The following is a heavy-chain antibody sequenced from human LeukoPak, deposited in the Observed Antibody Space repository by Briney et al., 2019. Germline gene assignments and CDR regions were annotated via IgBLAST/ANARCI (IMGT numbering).Heavy chain of an antibody. V-gene: IGHV3-30-3*01. CDR2: ISYDGSNK. J-gene: IGHJ4*02. D-gene: IGHD5-18*01. Sequence: PGGSLRLSCAASGFTFSSYAMHWVRQAPGKGLEWVAVISYDGSNKYYADSVKGRFTISRDNSKNTLYLQMNSLRAEDTAVYYCARDFDTAMVSGGYFDYWGQGTLVTVSS. CDR3: ARDFDTAMVSGGYFDY. CDR1: GFTFSSYA.